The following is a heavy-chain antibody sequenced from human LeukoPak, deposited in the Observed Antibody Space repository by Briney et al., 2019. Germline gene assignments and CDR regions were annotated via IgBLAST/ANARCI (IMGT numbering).Heavy chain of an antibody. CDR3: TTGTYDYYYGMDV. V-gene: IGHV3-15*01. CDR2: LKSKPDGGTT. CDR1: GLPLRTAW. J-gene: IGHJ6*02. D-gene: IGHD1-26*01. Sequence: GGSLSPPCAAPGLPLRTAWLGWAGQAPGRGRDWVGGLKSKPDGGTTDYAAPVKGRFTISRDDSKNTLYLQMNSLKTEDTAVYYCTTGTYDYYYGMDVWGQGTTVTVSS.